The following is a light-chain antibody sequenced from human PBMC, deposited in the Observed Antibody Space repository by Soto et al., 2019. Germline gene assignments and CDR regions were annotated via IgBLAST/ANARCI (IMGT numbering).Light chain of an antibody. CDR1: QSVSSAW. CDR3: QQYGSSPPYT. CDR2: GAS. V-gene: IGKV3-20*01. Sequence: EIVLTQSPGTLSLYPGERATLSCRASQSVSSAWLAWYQQKPGQAPRLLIYGASSRATGIPDRFSGSGSGTDFTLTISRLEPEDFAVYYCQQYGSSPPYTFGQGTKLEIK. J-gene: IGKJ2*01.